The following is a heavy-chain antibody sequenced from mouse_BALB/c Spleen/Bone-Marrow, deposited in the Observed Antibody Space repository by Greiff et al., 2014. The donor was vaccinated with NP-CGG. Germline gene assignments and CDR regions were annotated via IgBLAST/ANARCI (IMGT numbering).Heavy chain of an antibody. Sequence: VQLQQSGPELVKPGASVKMSCKASGYTFTSSVMHWVKQKPGQGLEWIGYFNPYNDGSKYNEKFKGKATLTSDKSSSTAYMELSSLPSGDSAVYYGAKGGNYRYDFDYWGQGTTLTVSS. J-gene: IGHJ2*01. CDR3: AKGGNYRYDFDY. D-gene: IGHD2-14*01. CDR2: FNPYNDGS. CDR1: GYTFTSSV. V-gene: IGHV1-14*01.